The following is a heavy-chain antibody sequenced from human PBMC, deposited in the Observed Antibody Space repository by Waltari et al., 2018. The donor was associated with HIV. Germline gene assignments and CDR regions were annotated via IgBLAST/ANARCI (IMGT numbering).Heavy chain of an antibody. D-gene: IGHD1-26*01. J-gene: IGHJ4*02. CDR2: ITAYNGNT. CDR1: GYTFSNYG. V-gene: IGHV1-18*01. Sequence: QVQLVQSGAEVKKPGASVKVSCKASGYTFSNYGITWVRQAPGQGLEWMGWITAYNGNTNYAQNVHGRITMTTDTSTSTAYMELRSLRADDTAVYYCARDLGSSGSYGAQAQYWGQGTLVTVSS. CDR3: ARDLGSSGSYGAQAQY.